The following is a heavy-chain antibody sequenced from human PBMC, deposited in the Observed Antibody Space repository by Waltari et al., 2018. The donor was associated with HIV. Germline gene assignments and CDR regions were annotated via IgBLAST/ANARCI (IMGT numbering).Heavy chain of an antibody. CDR1: GDSVSSNSAA. D-gene: IGHD3-3*01. J-gene: IGHJ4*02. V-gene: IGHV6-1*01. Sequence: QVQLQQSGPGLVKPSQTLSLTCAIFGDSVSSNSAAWNWFRQSPSRGLEWLGSTHSRSKWYNDYAVSVTSRLTINQDTSKNQFSLQLNSVTPEDTAVYYCARGKYYDFWSGYYDFDYWGQGTQVTVSS. CDR2: THSRSKWYN. CDR3: ARGKYYDFWSGYYDFDY.